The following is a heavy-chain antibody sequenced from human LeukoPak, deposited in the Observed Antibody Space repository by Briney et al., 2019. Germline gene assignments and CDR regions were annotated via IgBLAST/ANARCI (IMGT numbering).Heavy chain of an antibody. CDR2: TYYSGST. J-gene: IGHJ4*02. D-gene: IGHD3-22*01. CDR3: ARRKYYDSSGSSPIDY. CDR1: GGSVNSGSYY. V-gene: IGHV4-61*01. Sequence: SETLSLTCTVSGGSVNSGSYYWSWIRPPPGKGLDWIGYTYYSGSTIYNPSLKSRVTISVDTSKNQFSLKLSSVTAADTAVYYCARRKYYDSSGSSPIDYWGQGTLVTVSS.